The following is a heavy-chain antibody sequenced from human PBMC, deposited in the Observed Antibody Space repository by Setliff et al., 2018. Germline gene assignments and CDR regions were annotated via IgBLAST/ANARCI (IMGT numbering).Heavy chain of an antibody. V-gene: IGHV4-39*01. CDR3: ASCRFQVPYNY. J-gene: IGHJ4*02. CDR1: GDSISSFSYY. Sequence: PSETLSLPCTVPGDSISSFSYYWGWIRQPPGKGLEWIGTIYDSGKTYYNPSLKSRVTISVDTSKNQFSLQLNSVTAADTGVYYCASCRFQVPYNYWGQGTLVTVSS. D-gene: IGHD2-2*02. CDR2: IYDSGKT.